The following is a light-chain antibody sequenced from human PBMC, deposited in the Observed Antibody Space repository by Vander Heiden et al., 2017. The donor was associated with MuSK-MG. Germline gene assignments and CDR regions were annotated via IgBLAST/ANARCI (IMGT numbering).Light chain of an antibody. CDR1: QGIDRY. CDR2: GAS. J-gene: IGKJ4*01. V-gene: IGKV1-33*01. Sequence: DSQMTQSPSSLSVSVGDRVTIICQASQGIDRYLNWYQHKPGKAPKLLIYGASTLETGVPSRFSGSGSGTHFTFTISSLQPEDIATYYCQQDHNLPLTFGGGTKVEIK. CDR3: QQDHNLPLT.